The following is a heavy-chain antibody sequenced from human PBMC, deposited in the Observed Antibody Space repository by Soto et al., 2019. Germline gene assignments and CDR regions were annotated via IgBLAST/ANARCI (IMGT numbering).Heavy chain of an antibody. CDR2: INSDGSST. J-gene: IGHJ6*02. V-gene: IGHV3-74*01. CDR3: AREGGYDSYYGMDV. CDR1: GFTFSSYW. D-gene: IGHD5-12*01. Sequence: PGGSLRLSCVASGFTFSSYWMHWVRQAPGKGLVWVSRINSDGSSTSYADSVKGRFTISRDNAKNTLYLQMNSLRAEDTAVYYCAREGGYDSYYGMDVWGQGTTVTVSS.